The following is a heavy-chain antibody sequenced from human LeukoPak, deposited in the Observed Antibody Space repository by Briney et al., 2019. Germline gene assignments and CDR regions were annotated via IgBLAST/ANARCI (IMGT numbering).Heavy chain of an antibody. D-gene: IGHD3-10*01. CDR2: ISTYNDNT. CDR3: ARVGPITMVRGVATFDN. Sequence: ASVKVSCKASGYTFNTYNINWVRQAPGQGLEWMGWISTYNDNTNYAQKFQGRVTMTTDTSTSTAYMELRSLRSDDTAVYYCARVGPITMVRGVATFDNWGQGTLVTVSS. V-gene: IGHV1-18*01. CDR1: GYTFNTYN. J-gene: IGHJ4*02.